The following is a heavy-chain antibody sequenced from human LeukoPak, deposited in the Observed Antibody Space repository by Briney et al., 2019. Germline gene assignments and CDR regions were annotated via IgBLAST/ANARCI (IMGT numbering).Heavy chain of an antibody. D-gene: IGHD3-22*01. CDR3: ARDQSSGYYDSSGYAP. J-gene: IGHJ5*02. CDR2: ISSSSSYI. Sequence: GGSLRLSCAASGFTFSSYSMNWVRQAPGKGLEWVSSISSSSSYIYYADSVKGRFTISRDNAKNSLYLQMNSLRAEDTAVYYCARDQSSGYYDSSGYAPWGQGTLVTVSS. V-gene: IGHV3-21*01. CDR1: GFTFSSYS.